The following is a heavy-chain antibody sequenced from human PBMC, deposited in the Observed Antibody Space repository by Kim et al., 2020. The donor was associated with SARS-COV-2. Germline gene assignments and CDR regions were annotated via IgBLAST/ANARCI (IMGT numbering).Heavy chain of an antibody. Sequence: GGSLRLSCAASGFTFSSYGMHWVRQAPGKGLEWVAVISYDGSNKYYADSVKGRFTISRDNSKNTLYLQMNSLRAEDTAVYYCAKDRVTMVRGVPYYWGQGTLVTVSS. D-gene: IGHD3-10*01. CDR1: GFTFSSYG. CDR2: ISYDGSNK. J-gene: IGHJ4*02. V-gene: IGHV3-30*18. CDR3: AKDRVTMVRGVPYY.